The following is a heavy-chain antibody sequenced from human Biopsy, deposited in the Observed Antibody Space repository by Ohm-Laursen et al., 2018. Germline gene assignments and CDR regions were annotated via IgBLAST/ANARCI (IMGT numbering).Heavy chain of an antibody. D-gene: IGHD3-10*01. CDR1: GYTFTDSY. V-gene: IGHV1-2*02. CDR3: ARDRMVTIITLVRADTFDI. CDR2: INPNSGGT. J-gene: IGHJ3*02. Sequence: AASVKVSCKASGYTFTDSYMHWVRQAPGQGLEWMGWINPNSGGTNYAQKFQGRVTMTSDTSISTAYIELRRLISDDTAVYFCARDRMVTIITLVRADTFDIWGQGTLVSVSS.